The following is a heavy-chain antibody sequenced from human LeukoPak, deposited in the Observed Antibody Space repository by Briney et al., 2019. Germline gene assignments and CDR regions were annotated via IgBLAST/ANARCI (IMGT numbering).Heavy chain of an antibody. D-gene: IGHD1-7*01. CDR2: INPRGGST. CDR3: ARVGELVAPTIKAYYYYMDV. J-gene: IGHJ6*03. CDR1: GYTFTTYY. Sequence: AASVKVSCKASGYTFTTYYMHWVRQAPGQGLEWMGIINPRGGSTSYAQKFQGRVTMTRDTSTSTAYMELRSLRSDDTAVYYCARVGELVAPTIKAYYYYMDVWGKGTTVTISS. V-gene: IGHV1-46*01.